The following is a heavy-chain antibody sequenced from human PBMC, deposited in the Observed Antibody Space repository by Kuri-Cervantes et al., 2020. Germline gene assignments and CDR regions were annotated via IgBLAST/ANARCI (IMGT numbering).Heavy chain of an antibody. J-gene: IGHJ4*02. D-gene: IGHD3-3*01. CDR2: ISSSSSYI. CDR1: GFTFSSYS. CDR3: AKDEQEWFETWGY. Sequence: GGSLRLSCAASGFTFSSYSMNWVRQAPGKGLEWVSSISSSSSYIYYADSVKGRFTISRDNSKNTLYLQMNSLRAEDTAVCYCAKDEQEWFETWGYWGQGTLVTVSS. V-gene: IGHV3-21*04.